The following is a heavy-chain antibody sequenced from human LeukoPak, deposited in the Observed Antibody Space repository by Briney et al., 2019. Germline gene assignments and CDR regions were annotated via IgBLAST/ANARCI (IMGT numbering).Heavy chain of an antibody. V-gene: IGHV3-23*01. J-gene: IGHJ4*02. CDR3: ARAFVAYYGSGSYYSFDY. CDR1: GFTFSSYA. Sequence: GGSLRLSCAASGFTFSSYAMSWVRQAPGKGLEWVSAISGSGGSTYYADSVKGRFTISRDNAKNSLYLQMNSLRAEDTAVYYCARAFVAYYGSGSYYSFDYWGQGTLVTVSS. CDR2: ISGSGGST. D-gene: IGHD3-10*01.